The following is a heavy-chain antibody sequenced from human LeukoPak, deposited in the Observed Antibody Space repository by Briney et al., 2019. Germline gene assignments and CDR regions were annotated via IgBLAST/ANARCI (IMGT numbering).Heavy chain of an antibody. D-gene: IGHD3-22*01. CDR2: ITNDGSST. V-gene: IGHV3-74*01. CDR3: AKDPHYYDSSGYYYGDY. Sequence: GGSLRLSCAASGLTFSSHWMHWVRQAPGKGLVWVSRITNDGSSTTYADSVKGRFTISRDNSKNTLYLQMNSLRAEDTAVYYCAKDPHYYDSSGYYYGDYWGQGTLVTVSS. CDR1: GLTFSSHW. J-gene: IGHJ4*02.